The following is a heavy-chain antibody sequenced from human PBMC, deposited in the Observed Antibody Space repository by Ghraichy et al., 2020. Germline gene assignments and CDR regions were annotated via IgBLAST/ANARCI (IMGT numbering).Heavy chain of an antibody. CDR3: ARARNSSGYYPVAY. CDR2: IYKSGSN. D-gene: IGHD3-22*01. Sequence: SETLSLTCTVSGDSISSGDYFWGWIRQLPGKGLEWIGYIYKSGSNYYSPSLKSRLTISIDASKNQFSLNMNSVTAADTAVYFCARARNSSGYYPVAYWGQGTLVTVSS. V-gene: IGHV4-30-4*08. J-gene: IGHJ4*02. CDR1: GDSISSGDYF.